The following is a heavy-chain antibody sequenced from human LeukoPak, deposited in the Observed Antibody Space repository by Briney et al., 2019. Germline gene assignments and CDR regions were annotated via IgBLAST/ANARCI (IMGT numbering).Heavy chain of an antibody. CDR1: GFAFSSYT. J-gene: IGHJ4*02. V-gene: IGHV3-23*01. CDR3: AKELETNYDFWSGYYKLEY. D-gene: IGHD3-3*01. CDR2: ISGSGVST. Sequence: GGSLRLSCAASGFAFSSYTMSWVRQAPGKGLEWVSGISGSGVSTYYADSVKGRFTISKDNSKNTVYLQMNRLRAEDTAVYYCAKELETNYDFWSGYYKLEYWGQGTLVTVSS.